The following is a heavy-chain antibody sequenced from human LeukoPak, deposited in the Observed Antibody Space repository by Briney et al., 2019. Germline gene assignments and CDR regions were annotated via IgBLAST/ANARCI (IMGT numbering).Heavy chain of an antibody. CDR1: GFTVSSNY. V-gene: IGHV3-53*01. CDR3: ARSTEDYYDSSGYYPGAFDI. D-gene: IGHD3-22*01. J-gene: IGHJ3*02. CDR2: IYSGGST. Sequence: GGSLRLSCAASGFTVSSNYMSWVRQAPGKGLEWVSVIYSGGSTYYADSVKGRFTISRDNSKNTLYLQMNSLRAEDTAVYYCARSTEDYYDSSGYYPGAFDIWGQGTMVTVSS.